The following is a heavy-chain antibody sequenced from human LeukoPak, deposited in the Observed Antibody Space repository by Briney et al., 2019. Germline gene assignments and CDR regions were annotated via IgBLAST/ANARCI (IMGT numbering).Heavy chain of an antibody. CDR2: INTGGSTT. V-gene: IGHV3-74*01. D-gene: IGHD5-24*01. CDR3: SRDLRGRDDY. J-gene: IGHJ4*02. Sequence: GGSPRLSCAASGFTFSSYWMHWVRHAPGKGLVWVSRINTGGSTTDYADSVKGRFTISRDNAKNTLYLQMNSLRAEDTAVYYCSRDLRGRDDYWGQGILVIVSS. CDR1: GFTFSSYW.